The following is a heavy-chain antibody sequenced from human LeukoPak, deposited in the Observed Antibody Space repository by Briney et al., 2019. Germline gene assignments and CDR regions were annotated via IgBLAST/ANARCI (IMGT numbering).Heavy chain of an antibody. Sequence: GEALEISCWGSGFHFTSYWIGWGRPVPGKGLEWMGVYYPGGSDTRYSPSFQGPVTISADKSISTAYLQWSSLKASDTAMYYCARRRLEMATTPHSYYYYMDVWGKGTTVTVSS. CDR1: GFHFTSYW. D-gene: IGHD5-24*01. CDR3: ARRRLEMATTPHSYYYYMDV. J-gene: IGHJ6*03. V-gene: IGHV5-51*01. CDR2: YYPGGSDT.